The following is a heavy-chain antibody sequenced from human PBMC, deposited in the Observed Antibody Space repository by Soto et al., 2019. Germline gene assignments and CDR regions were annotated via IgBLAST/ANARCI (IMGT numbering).Heavy chain of an antibody. Sequence: EVQLLESGGGLVQPGGSLRLSCAASGFTFSSYAMSWVRQAPGKGLEWVSAISASGGSTYYADSVKGRFTISRDSSKNTVFLQNNSLRAEDTAVYYCAKGSSAVYCFDYWGQGTLVTVSS. CDR2: ISASGGST. D-gene: IGHD2-15*01. CDR1: GFTFSSYA. J-gene: IGHJ4*02. CDR3: AKGSSAVYCFDY. V-gene: IGHV3-23*01.